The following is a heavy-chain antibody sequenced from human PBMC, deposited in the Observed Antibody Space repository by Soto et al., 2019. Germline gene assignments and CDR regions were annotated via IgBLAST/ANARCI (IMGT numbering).Heavy chain of an antibody. J-gene: IGHJ4*02. CDR2: IYHSGST. V-gene: IGHV4-4*02. CDR3: ARDCGATMVRGEEGDGFDY. Sequence: SETLSLTCAVSGGSISSSNWWSWVRQPPGKGLEWIGEIYHSGSTNYNPSLKSRVTISVDKSKNQFSLKLSSVTAADTAVYYCARDCGATMVRGEEGDGFDYWGQGTLVTVSS. CDR1: GGSISSSNW. D-gene: IGHD3-10*01.